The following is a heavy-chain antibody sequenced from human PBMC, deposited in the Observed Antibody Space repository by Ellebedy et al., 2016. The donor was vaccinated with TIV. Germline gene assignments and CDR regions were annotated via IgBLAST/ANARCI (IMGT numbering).Heavy chain of an antibody. CDR2: IYYSGST. V-gene: IGHV4-59*01. Sequence: SETLSLTCTVSGGSISSYYWSWIRQPPGKGLEWIGYIYYSGSTNYNPSLKSRVTISVDTSKNQFSLKLSSVTAADTAVYYCARVKDTMTTNWGQGTLVTVSS. D-gene: IGHD3-22*01. CDR1: GGSISSYY. CDR3: ARVKDTMTTN. J-gene: IGHJ4*02.